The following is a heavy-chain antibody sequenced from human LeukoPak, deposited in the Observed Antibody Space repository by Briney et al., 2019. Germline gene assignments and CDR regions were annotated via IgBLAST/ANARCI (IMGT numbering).Heavy chain of an antibody. D-gene: IGHD1-26*01. CDR2: INSEGSST. CDR1: GFSLSDYW. V-gene: IGHV3-74*01. Sequence: GGSLRLSCAASGFSLSDYWMNWVRQVQEKGPVWVSRINSEGSSTSYADSVKGRFTISRDNAKNMLYLQMNSLRTEDTAMYYCAKDVTYSGSYREYYMDVWGKGTTVTVSS. J-gene: IGHJ6*03. CDR3: AKDVTYSGSYREYYMDV.